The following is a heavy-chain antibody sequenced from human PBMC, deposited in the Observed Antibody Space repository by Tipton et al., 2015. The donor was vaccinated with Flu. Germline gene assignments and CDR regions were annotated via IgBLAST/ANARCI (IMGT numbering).Heavy chain of an antibody. CDR3: ARDGGRDSLWL. V-gene: IGHV3-21*01. CDR2: ISRSSTYI. D-gene: IGHD3-16*01. CDR1: GFSFSTYS. J-gene: IGHJ4*02. Sequence: GSLRLSCAASGFSFSTYSMNWVRQAPGKGLEWVSLISRSSTYIHYADSVKGRFTISRDNANNLLFLQMNSLRGEDTAVYYCARDGGRDSLWLWGQGTPVSVS.